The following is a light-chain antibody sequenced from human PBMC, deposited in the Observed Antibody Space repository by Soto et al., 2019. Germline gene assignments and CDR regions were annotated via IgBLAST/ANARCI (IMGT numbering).Light chain of an antibody. V-gene: IGKV3-20*01. CDR2: NPS. J-gene: IGKJ5*01. Sequence: EIVLTQSPDTLSLSPGERATLSCRASQSVGRDYLAWFQQKPGQAPRLLVYNPSNRATGIPDRFSGSGSGTEFTLTISRLEPEDFAMYYCHQYATAPITFGQETRLEIK. CDR3: HQYATAPIT. CDR1: QSVGRDY.